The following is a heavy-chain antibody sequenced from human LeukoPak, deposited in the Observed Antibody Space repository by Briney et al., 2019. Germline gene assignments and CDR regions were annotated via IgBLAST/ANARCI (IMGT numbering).Heavy chain of an antibody. D-gene: IGHD6-19*01. Sequence: GGSLRLSCAASGFTFSNYSMNWVRQVPGKGLEWVSYISQSGSIVYHAESVKGRFTISRDDARASLQLQMNSLRDEDTAVYYCARGSVGSVAGTGDYWGQGTLVTVSS. CDR1: GFTFSNYS. V-gene: IGHV3-48*02. J-gene: IGHJ4*02. CDR3: ARGSVGSVAGTGDY. CDR2: ISQSGSIV.